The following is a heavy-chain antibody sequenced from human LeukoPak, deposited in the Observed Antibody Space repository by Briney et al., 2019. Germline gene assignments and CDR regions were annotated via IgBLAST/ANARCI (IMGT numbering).Heavy chain of an antibody. CDR2: ISGSGGST. D-gene: IGHD2-21*01. CDR3: AKDNADCPIYYFLS. Sequence: GGSLRLSCAASGFTFSSYAMSWVRQAPGKGLEWVSAISGSGGSTYYADSVKGRFTISRDNSKNTLYLQMNGLRAEDAAVYYCAKDNADCPIYYFLSWGQGILVTVSS. J-gene: IGHJ4*02. V-gene: IGHV3-23*01. CDR1: GFTFSSYA.